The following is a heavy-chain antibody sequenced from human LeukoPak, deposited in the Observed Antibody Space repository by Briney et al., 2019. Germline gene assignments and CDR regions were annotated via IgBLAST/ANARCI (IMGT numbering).Heavy chain of an antibody. J-gene: IGHJ4*02. Sequence: PSETLSLTCTVSGGSISSYYWSWIRQPPGKGLEWIGYIYYSGSTNYNPSLKSRDTISEDTSKNQFSLKLSSVTAADTAVYYCARSEYYFDYWGQGTLVTVSS. CDR3: ARSEYYFDY. V-gene: IGHV4-59*01. CDR1: GGSISSYY. CDR2: IYYSGST.